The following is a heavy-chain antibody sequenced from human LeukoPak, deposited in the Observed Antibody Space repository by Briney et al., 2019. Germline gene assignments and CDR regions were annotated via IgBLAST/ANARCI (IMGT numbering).Heavy chain of an antibody. CDR3: ARGFRYGGNYYYYGMDV. D-gene: IGHD4-17*01. CDR1: GYTFTSYD. Sequence: ASVKVSCKASGYTFTSYDINWVRQATGQGLEWMGWMNPNSGNTGYAQKFLGRVTMTRNTSINTAYMELSSLRSEDTAVYYCARGFRYGGNYYYYGMDVWGQGTTVTVSS. J-gene: IGHJ6*02. V-gene: IGHV1-8*01. CDR2: MNPNSGNT.